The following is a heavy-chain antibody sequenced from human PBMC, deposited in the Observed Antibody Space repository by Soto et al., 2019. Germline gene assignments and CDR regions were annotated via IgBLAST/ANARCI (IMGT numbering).Heavy chain of an antibody. CDR3: AKGGILFPLDP. CDR2: ISYDGSNK. J-gene: IGHJ5*02. V-gene: IGHV3-30-3*01. CDR1: GFTFSSYA. Sequence: QPGGSLRLSCAASGFTFSSYAMHWVRQAPGKGLEWVAVISYDGSNKYYADSVKGRFTISRDNSKNTLYLQMNSLRAEDTAVYYCAKGGILFPLDPWGQGTLVTVSS. D-gene: IGHD2-15*01.